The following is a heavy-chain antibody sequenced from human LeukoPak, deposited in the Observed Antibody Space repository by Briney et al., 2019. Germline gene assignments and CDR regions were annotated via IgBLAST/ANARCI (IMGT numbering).Heavy chain of an antibody. Sequence: PSETLSLTCTVSGGSISSYYWSWIRQPPGKGLEWIGYIYYSGSTNYNPSLKSRVTISVDTSKNQFSLKLSSVTAADTAVYYCARVDTAMVRVRYWYFDLWGRGTLVTVSS. D-gene: IGHD5-18*01. V-gene: IGHV4-59*01. J-gene: IGHJ2*01. CDR3: ARVDTAMVRVRYWYFDL. CDR2: IYYSGST. CDR1: GGSISSYY.